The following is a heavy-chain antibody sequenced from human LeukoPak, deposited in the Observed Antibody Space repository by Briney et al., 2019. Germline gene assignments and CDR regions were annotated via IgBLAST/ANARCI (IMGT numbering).Heavy chain of an antibody. V-gene: IGHV3-21*01. CDR1: YS. D-gene: IGHD4-17*01. CDR3: ARDRGTTEFDP. Sequence: YSXXWVRQAXXXGLEWVSSISSSSSYIYYADSVKGRFTISRDNAKNSLYLQMNSLRAEDTAVYYCARDRGTTEFDPWGQGTLVTVSS. CDR2: ISSSSSYI. J-gene: IGHJ5*02.